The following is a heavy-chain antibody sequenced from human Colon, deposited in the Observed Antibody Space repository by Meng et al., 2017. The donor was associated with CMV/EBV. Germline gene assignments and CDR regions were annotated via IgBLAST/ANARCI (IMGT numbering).Heavy chain of an antibody. CDR2: ITVTGNII. D-gene: IGHD3-10*01. V-gene: IGHV3-48*03. CDR1: GFFFGGYD. Sequence: GGSLRLSCAASGFFFGGYDFHWVRQRPGKGLEWISYITVTGNIIYYADSVKGRFTISRENAENSLYLQMSSLRAEDTAVYYCVRDPSGYYYSPGTSPLSWGQGTMVTVSS. J-gene: IGHJ4*03. CDR3: VRDPSGYYYSPGTSPLS.